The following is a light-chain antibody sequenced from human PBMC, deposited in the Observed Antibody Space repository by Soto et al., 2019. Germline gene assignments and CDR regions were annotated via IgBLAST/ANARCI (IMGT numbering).Light chain of an antibody. Sequence: DIQMTQSPSSVSASVGDRVTITCRASQNIASWLAWYQQKLGKAPKLLIVGASSLQSGVPSRFSGSGSGTHFTLTISSLQPEDFATYYCQQSNSFPLTFGGGTKVEIK. CDR1: QNIASW. V-gene: IGKV1-12*01. CDR2: GAS. CDR3: QQSNSFPLT. J-gene: IGKJ4*01.